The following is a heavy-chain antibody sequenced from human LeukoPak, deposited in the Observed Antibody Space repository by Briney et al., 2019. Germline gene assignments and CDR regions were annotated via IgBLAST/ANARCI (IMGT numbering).Heavy chain of an antibody. J-gene: IGHJ4*02. D-gene: IGHD1-1*01. Sequence: SETLSLTCTVSGGSIGSYYWSWIRQPPGKGLEWIGYINHSGTTNYNPYLKSRVTISVDTSKNQFSLKMSSVTAADTAVYFCAGTSTWLSFGYWGQGTLVTVSS. CDR3: AGTSTWLSFGY. CDR2: INHSGTT. CDR1: GGSIGSYY. V-gene: IGHV4-59*08.